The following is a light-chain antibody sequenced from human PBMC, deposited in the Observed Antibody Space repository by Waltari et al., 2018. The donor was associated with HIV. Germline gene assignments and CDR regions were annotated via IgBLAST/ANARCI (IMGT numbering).Light chain of an antibody. CDR2: GAS. CDR3: QQYGSSPGWT. CDR1: QSFSSSY. Sequence: EIVLTQSPGTLSLSPGERATLSCRASQSFSSSYLAWYQQKPGQAPRLLIYGASSRATGIPDRFSGSGSVTDFTLTISRLEPEDFAVYYCQQYGSSPGWTFGQGTKVEIK. V-gene: IGKV3-20*01. J-gene: IGKJ1*01.